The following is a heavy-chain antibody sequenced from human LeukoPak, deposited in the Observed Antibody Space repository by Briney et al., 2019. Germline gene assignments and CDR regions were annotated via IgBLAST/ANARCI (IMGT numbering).Heavy chain of an antibody. D-gene: IGHD3-10*01. V-gene: IGHV4-39*01. CDR1: GGSISSSSYY. Sequence: PSETLSLTCTVSGGSISSSSYYWGWIRQPPGKGLEWIGSIYYSGSTYYNPSLKSRVTISVDTSKNQFSLKLSSVTAADTAVYYCARHNEILRFDPGSGSYYWFDPWGQGTLVTVSS. CDR2: IYYSGST. J-gene: IGHJ5*02. CDR3: ARHNEILRFDPGSGSYYWFDP.